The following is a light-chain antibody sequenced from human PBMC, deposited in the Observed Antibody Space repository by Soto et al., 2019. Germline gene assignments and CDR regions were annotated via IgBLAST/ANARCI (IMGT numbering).Light chain of an antibody. J-gene: IGLJ2*01. V-gene: IGLV1-51*01. CDR2: DSN. CDR1: NSNIGNNY. CDR3: GTWDSSLGAGL. Sequence: QSVLTQPPSVSAAPGQTVTISCSGSNSNIGNNYVSWYQQLPGTAPKLLIYDSNKRPSGIPDRFSGSKSGTSATLGITGLQTGDEADYYCGTWDSSLGAGLFGGGTKLTVL.